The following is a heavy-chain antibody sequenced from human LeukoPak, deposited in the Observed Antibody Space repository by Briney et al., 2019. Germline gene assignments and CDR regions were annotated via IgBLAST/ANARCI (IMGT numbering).Heavy chain of an antibody. CDR3: ARSGGDNYYDSSGYLY. V-gene: IGHV4-30-2*01. CDR1: GGSISSGGYS. CDR2: IYHSGST. Sequence: SETLSLTCAVPGGSISSGGYSWSWIRQPPGKGLEWVGYIYHSGSTYDNPSPKSRVTISVDRSKNQFSLKLSSVTAADTAVYYCARSGGDNYYDSSGYLYWGQGTLVTVSS. D-gene: IGHD3-22*01. J-gene: IGHJ4*02.